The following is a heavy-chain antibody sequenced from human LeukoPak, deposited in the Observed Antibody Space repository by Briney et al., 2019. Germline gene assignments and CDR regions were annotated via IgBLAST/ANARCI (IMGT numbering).Heavy chain of an antibody. Sequence: SETLSLTCAVYGGSFSGYYWSWIRQPPGKGLEWIGEINHSGSTNYNPSLKSRVTISVDTSKNQFSLKLSSVTAADTAVYYCARMGGYAETGYWGQGTLVTVSS. V-gene: IGHV4-34*01. D-gene: IGHD5-12*01. J-gene: IGHJ4*02. CDR2: INHSGST. CDR1: GGSFSGYY. CDR3: ARMGGYAETGY.